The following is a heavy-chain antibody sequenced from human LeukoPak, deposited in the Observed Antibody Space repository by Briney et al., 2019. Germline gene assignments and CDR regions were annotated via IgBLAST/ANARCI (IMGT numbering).Heavy chain of an antibody. J-gene: IGHJ4*02. D-gene: IGHD6-19*01. CDR3: ARVGAEYSSGWYLMPVYYFDY. Sequence: GASVKVSCKASGYTFTSYYMHWVRQAPGQGLEWMGIINPSGGSTSYAQKFQGRVTMTRDTSTSTVYMELSSLRSEDTAVYYCARVGAEYSSGWYLMPVYYFDYWGQGTLVTVSA. CDR1: GYTFTSYY. CDR2: INPSGGST. V-gene: IGHV1-46*01.